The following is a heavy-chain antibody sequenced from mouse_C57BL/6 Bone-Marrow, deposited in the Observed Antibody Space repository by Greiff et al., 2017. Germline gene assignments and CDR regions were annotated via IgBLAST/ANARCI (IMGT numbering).Heavy chain of an antibody. CDR2: IWRGGST. J-gene: IGHJ3*01. V-gene: IGHV2-4*01. CDR1: GFSLTSYG. Sequence: VQLQQSGPGLVQPSQSLSITCTVSGFSLTSYGVHWVRQPPGKGLEWLGVIWRGGSTDYNAAFISRLSISKDNSKSQVFFKMNSLQADDTAIYYCASGLGFAYWGQGTLVTVSA. D-gene: IGHD3-1*01. CDR3: ASGLGFAY.